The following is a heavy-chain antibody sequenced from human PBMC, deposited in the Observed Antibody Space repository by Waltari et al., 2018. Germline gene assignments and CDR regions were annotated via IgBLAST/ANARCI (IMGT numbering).Heavy chain of an antibody. CDR1: GFTFTNSA. J-gene: IGHJ6*02. Sequence: EVQLLESGGGLVQPGGSLRLSCSASGFTFTNSAMNWVRQAPGKGLEWVSFISGSGGSTYYADSVKGRFTISRDNSKKTLYLQMNSLRGEDTAVYYCANLGAAMRVYSFDGLDVWGQGTTVTVSS. CDR2: ISGSGGST. CDR3: ANLGAAMRVYSFDGLDV. V-gene: IGHV3-23*01. D-gene: IGHD2-2*01.